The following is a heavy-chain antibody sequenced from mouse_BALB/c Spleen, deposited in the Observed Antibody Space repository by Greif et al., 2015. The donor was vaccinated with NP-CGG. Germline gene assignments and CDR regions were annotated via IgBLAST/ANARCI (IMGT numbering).Heavy chain of an antibody. CDR3: ARSPYDYERGDYYFDY. D-gene: IGHD2-4*01. Sequence: QVQLQQSGAELVRPGASVKLSCKASGYSFTSYWMNWVKQRPGQGLEWIGMIHPSDSETRLNQKFKDMATLTVDKSSSTAYMQLSSPTSEDSAVYYCARSPYDYERGDYYFDYWGQGTTLTVSS. J-gene: IGHJ2*01. CDR1: GYSFTSYW. V-gene: IGHV1-61*01. CDR2: IHPSDSET.